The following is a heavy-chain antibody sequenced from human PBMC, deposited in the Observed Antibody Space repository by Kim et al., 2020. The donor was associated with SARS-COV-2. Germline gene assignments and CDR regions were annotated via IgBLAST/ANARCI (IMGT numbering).Heavy chain of an antibody. J-gene: IGHJ6*03. Sequence: ASVKVSCKASGYTFTCYAMNWVRQAPGQGLEWMGWINTNTGNPTYAQGFTGRFVFSLDTSVSTAYLQISSLKAEDTAVYYCARDGGSGYPWYYYYYMDVWGKGTTVTVSS. CDR2: INTNTGNP. CDR1: GYTFTCYA. V-gene: IGHV7-4-1*02. D-gene: IGHD3-3*01. CDR3: ARDGGSGYPWYYYYYMDV.